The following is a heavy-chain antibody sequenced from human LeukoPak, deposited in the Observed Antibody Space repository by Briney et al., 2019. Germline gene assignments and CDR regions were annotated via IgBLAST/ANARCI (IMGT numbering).Heavy chain of an antibody. CDR1: GFMFNIYA. CDR3: AKGQQSGSYSSSDY. Sequence: GESLRISCKGSGFMFNIYAMHWVRQAPGKGLEWVSVISGSGGDTYYADSVKGRFTISRDNSKNTLYLQMNSLRAEDTAVYHCAKGQQSGSYSSSDYWGQGTLVTVSS. CDR2: ISGSGGDT. J-gene: IGHJ4*02. V-gene: IGHV3-23*01. D-gene: IGHD1-26*01.